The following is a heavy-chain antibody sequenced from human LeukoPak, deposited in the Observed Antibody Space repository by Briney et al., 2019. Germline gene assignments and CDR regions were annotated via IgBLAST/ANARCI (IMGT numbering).Heavy chain of an antibody. CDR1: GFTVSRNY. D-gene: IGHD3-16*01. J-gene: IGHJ3*02. CDR2: IYSGGST. CDR3: ASDPGGNQNGFDI. Sequence: GGSLRLSCAASGFTVSRNYMSWVRQAPGKGLEWVSVIYSGGSTYYADSVKGRFTISRDNSKNTLNLQMNSLRADDTAVYYCASDPGGNQNGFDIWGQGTMVTVSS. V-gene: IGHV3-66*01.